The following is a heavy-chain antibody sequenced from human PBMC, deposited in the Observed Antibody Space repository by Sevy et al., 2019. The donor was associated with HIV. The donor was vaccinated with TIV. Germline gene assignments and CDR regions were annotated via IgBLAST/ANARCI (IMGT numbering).Heavy chain of an antibody. CDR1: GFTFSSYA. CDR2: ISYDGSNK. J-gene: IGHJ6*02. V-gene: IGHV3-30-3*01. Sequence: GGSLRLSCAASGFTFSSYAMHWVRQAPGKGLEWVAVISYDGSNKYYADSVKGRFTISRDNSKNPLYLQMNSRVAEDTAVYYCARVREGGKYCSSTSCYLAYYYGMDVWGQGTTVTVSS. D-gene: IGHD2-2*01. CDR3: ARVREGGKYCSSTSCYLAYYYGMDV.